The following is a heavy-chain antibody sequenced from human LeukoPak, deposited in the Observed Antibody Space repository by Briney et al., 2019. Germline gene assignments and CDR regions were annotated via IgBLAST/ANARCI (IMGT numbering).Heavy chain of an antibody. CDR1: GGSISSYY. CDR3: ASGLNYYYGMDV. J-gene: IGHJ6*02. CDR2: IYTSGST. Sequence: SETLSLTCTVSGGSISSYYWNWIRQPAGKGLKWIGRIYTSGSTKYNSSLKSRVTMSVDTSRNQFSLKMSSVTAADTAVYYCASGLNYYYGMDVWGQGTTVTVSS. V-gene: IGHV4-4*07.